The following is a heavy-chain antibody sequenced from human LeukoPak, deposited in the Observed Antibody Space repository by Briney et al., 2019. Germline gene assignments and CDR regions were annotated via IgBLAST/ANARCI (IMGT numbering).Heavy chain of an antibody. J-gene: IGHJ5*02. D-gene: IGHD5-18*01. CDR1: GGSISSYY. CDR2: IYTSGST. CDR3: ARDGYSYGPFDP. V-gene: IGHV4-4*07. Sequence: SETLSLTCTVSGGSISSYYWSWIRQPAGKGLEWIGRIYTSGSTNYNPSLKSRVTMSVDTSKNQFSLKLSSVTAGDTAVYYCARDGYSYGPFDPWGQGTLVTVSS.